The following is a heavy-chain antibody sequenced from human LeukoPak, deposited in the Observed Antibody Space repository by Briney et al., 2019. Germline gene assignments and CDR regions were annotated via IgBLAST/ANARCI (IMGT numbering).Heavy chain of an antibody. D-gene: IGHD3-16*01. V-gene: IGHV4-4*07. CDR1: GYSVISGYY. Sequence: SETLSLTCAVSGYSVISGYYWVWIRQPAGKGLEWIGRIYTSGSTNYNPSLKSRVTMSVDTSKNQFSLKLSSVTAADTAVYYCARDGGATVDWGQGTLVTVSS. CDR2: IYTSGST. CDR3: ARDGGATVD. J-gene: IGHJ4*02.